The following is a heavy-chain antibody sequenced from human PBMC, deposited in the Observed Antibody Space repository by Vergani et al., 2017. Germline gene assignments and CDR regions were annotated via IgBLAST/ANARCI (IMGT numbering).Heavy chain of an antibody. CDR2: IIPSFGTA. V-gene: IGHV1-69*01. Sequence: QVQLVQSGAEVKKPGSSVKVSCKASGGTFSSYAISWVRQAPGQGLEWMGGIIPSFGTANYAQKFQGRVTIAADEATSTAYMEMSSMRSEETAVDYCARFGGDMWYHGRDGYNSGVGFDPWGQGTLVTVSS. J-gene: IGHJ5*02. CDR1: GGTFSSYA. D-gene: IGHD5-24*01. CDR3: ARFGGDMWYHGRDGYNSGVGFDP.